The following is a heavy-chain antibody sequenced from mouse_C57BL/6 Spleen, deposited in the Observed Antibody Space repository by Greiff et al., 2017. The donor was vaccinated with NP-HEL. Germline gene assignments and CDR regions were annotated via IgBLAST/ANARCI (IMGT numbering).Heavy chain of an antibody. CDR1: GYTFTSYW. Sequence: QVQLKQSGAELAKPGASVKLSCKASGYTFTSYWMHWVKQRPGQGLEWIGYINPSSGYTKYNQKFKDKATLTADKSSSTAYMQLSSLTYEDSAVYYCARELPYSPYYFDYWGQGTTLTVSS. CDR2: INPSSGYT. CDR3: ARELPYSPYYFDY. V-gene: IGHV1-7*01. J-gene: IGHJ2*01.